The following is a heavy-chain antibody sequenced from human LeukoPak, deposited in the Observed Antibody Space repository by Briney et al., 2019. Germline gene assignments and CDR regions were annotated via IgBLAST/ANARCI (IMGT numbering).Heavy chain of an antibody. CDR3: ARATTVTTITINYFDY. D-gene: IGHD4-17*01. Sequence: GGSLRLSCAASGFTFSSYSMNWVRQAPGKGLEWVSSISSSSSYIYYADSVKGRFTISRDNAKNSLYLQMNSLRAEDTAVYYCARATTVTTITINYFDYWGQGTLVTVS. CDR1: GFTFSSYS. CDR2: ISSSSSYI. J-gene: IGHJ4*02. V-gene: IGHV3-21*01.